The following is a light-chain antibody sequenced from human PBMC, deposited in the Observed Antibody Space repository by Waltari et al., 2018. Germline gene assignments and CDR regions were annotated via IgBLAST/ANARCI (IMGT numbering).Light chain of an antibody. CDR2: NNN. J-gene: IGLJ1*01. CDR3: GGRSDALTGPYV. CDR1: RSNMGSNT. V-gene: IGLV1-44*01. Sequence: LTHPPSGSGTHGQTATVSCSGSRSNMGSNTVNWYQVLPGSAPRLVIHNNNQRPSGVPARFSGSTDGNSASAALSSPRLGAEADYYCGGRSDALTGPYVFGSGTKVTVL.